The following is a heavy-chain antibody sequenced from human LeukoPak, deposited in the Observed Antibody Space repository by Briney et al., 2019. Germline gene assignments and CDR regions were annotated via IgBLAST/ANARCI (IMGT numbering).Heavy chain of an antibody. D-gene: IGHD3-10*01. CDR1: GFTFSSYA. CDR3: AKDLDYYGSGSDPVFDY. Sequence: PGGSLRLSCAASGFTFSSYAMSWVRQAPGKGLEWVLAISGSGGSTYYADSVKGRFTISRDNSKNTLYLQMNSLRAEDTAVYCCAKDLDYYGSGSDPVFDYWGQGTLVTVSS. CDR2: ISGSGGST. J-gene: IGHJ4*02. V-gene: IGHV3-23*01.